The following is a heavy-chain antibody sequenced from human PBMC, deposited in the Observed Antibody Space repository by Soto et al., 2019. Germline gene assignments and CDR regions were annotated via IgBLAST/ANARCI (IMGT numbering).Heavy chain of an antibody. Sequence: VGSLRLSCAASGFTFLTYWMSWVRQAPGKGLEWVANIKQGGSEKYYVDSVKGRFTISRDNAKNSVSLQMNSLRAEDTAVYYCARAMVVTAAYDYWGQGTLVTVSS. D-gene: IGHD2-21*02. CDR2: IKQGGSEK. J-gene: IGHJ4*02. CDR3: ARAMVVTAAYDY. V-gene: IGHV3-7*03. CDR1: GFTFLTYW.